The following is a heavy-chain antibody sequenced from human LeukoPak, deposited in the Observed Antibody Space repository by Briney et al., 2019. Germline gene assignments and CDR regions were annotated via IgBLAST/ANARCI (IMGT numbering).Heavy chain of an antibody. CDR1: GGSFSGYY. Sequence: SETLSLTCAVYGGSFSGYYWSWIRQPPGKGLEWIGEINHSGSTNYNLSLKSRVTISVDTSKNQFSLKLSSVTAADTAVYYCARARYSSSWYRRYFDYWGQGTLVTVSS. CDR2: INHSGST. V-gene: IGHV4-34*01. D-gene: IGHD6-13*01. J-gene: IGHJ4*02. CDR3: ARARYSSSWYRRYFDY.